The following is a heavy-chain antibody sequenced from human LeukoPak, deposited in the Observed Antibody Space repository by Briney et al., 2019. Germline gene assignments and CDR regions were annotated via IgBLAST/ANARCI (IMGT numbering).Heavy chain of an antibody. J-gene: IGHJ6*03. CDR1: GYSISSGDY. CDR2: IYHSGST. V-gene: IGHV4-38-2*01. D-gene: IGHD3-16*01. Sequence: SETLSLTCAVSGYSISSGDYWGWIRQPPGKGLEWIGSIYHSGSTYYNPSLKSRVTISVDRSKNQFSLKLSSVTAEDPAVYYCARGGYYYYHLDVWGKGTTVTVSS. CDR3: ARGGYYYYHLDV.